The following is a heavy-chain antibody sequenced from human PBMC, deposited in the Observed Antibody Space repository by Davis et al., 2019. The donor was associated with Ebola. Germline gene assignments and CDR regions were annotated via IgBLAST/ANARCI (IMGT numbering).Heavy chain of an antibody. D-gene: IGHD6-19*01. CDR3: ARLRGAFGSGWDGLVDY. CDR2: IDPSDSYT. CDR1: GYSFTSYW. J-gene: IGHJ4*02. Sequence: GESLKISCKGSGYSFTSYWISWVRQMPGKGLEWMGRIDPSDSYTNYSPSFQGHVTISADKSISTAYLQWSSLKASDTAMYYCARLRGAFGSGWDGLVDYWGQGTLVTVSS. V-gene: IGHV5-10-1*01.